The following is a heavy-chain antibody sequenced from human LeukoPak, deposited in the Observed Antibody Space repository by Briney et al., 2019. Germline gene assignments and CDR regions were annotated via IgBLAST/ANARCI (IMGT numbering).Heavy chain of an antibody. Sequence: GGSLRLSCAASGFTFSDHYMEWVRQAPGRGLEWVGRIRNKANSYSTEYAASVKGRLSFSRDDSKNSVYLQMNSLKTEDTAVYFCTRVQYSWNDDIDAFDVWGQGTMVTVSS. CDR3: TRVQYSWNDDIDAFDV. CDR2: IRNKANSYST. CDR1: GFTFSDHY. V-gene: IGHV3-72*01. D-gene: IGHD1-1*01. J-gene: IGHJ3*01.